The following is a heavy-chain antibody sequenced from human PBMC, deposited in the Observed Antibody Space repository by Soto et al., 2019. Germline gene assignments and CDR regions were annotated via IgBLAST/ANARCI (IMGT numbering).Heavy chain of an antibody. V-gene: IGHV3-23*01. J-gene: IGHJ4*02. D-gene: IGHD3-10*01. CDR2: ISGSGGST. CDR3: AKDTSLNSGEFVY. Sequence: EVQLLESGGGLVQPGGSLRLSCAASGFTFSSYAMSWVRQAPGKGLEWVSAISGSGGSTYYADSVKGRFTISRDNSKNTLYLQMSSPRAEDTAVYYCAKDTSLNSGEFVYWGQGMLVTVSS. CDR1: GFTFSSYA.